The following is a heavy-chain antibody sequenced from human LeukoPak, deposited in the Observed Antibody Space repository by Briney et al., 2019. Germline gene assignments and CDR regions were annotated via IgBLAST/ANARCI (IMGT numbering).Heavy chain of an antibody. CDR2: ISDDGRSK. Sequence: GGSLRLSCAASGFTFISYGMQWVRQAPGKGLEWVGVISDDGRSKGYADSVKGRFTISRDNSKDTLYLQMNSLRDEDTAVYYCAKRPSDYGDYVTYFDYWGQGTLVTVSS. J-gene: IGHJ4*02. D-gene: IGHD4-17*01. CDR3: AKRPSDYGDYVTYFDY. V-gene: IGHV3-30*18. CDR1: GFTFISYG.